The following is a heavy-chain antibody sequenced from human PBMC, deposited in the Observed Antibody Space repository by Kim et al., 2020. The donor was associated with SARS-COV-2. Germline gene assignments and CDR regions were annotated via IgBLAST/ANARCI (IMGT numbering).Heavy chain of an antibody. Sequence: GGSLRLSCAASGFTFSGSAMHWVRQASGKGLEWVGRIRSKANSYATAYAASVKGRFTISRDDSKNTAYLQMNSLKTEDTAVYYCTRQPEGYCSGGSCTAASWGQGTLVTVSS. CDR1: GFTFSGSA. CDR3: TRQPEGYCSGGSCTAAS. D-gene: IGHD2-15*01. V-gene: IGHV3-73*01. CDR2: IRSKANSYAT. J-gene: IGHJ5*02.